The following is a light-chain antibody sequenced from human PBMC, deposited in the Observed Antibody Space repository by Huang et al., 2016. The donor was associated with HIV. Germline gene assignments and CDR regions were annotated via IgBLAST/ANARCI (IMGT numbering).Light chain of an antibody. J-gene: IGKJ2*01. Sequence: DIVMTQSPDSLAVSLGERATINCKSSQNILYTSNSKTHLAWYQQKLGQPTKLVISWASTRETGVPDRFIGSGSGTDFTLTISSLQAEDVAVYYCQQYFSIPYTFGQGTKLEI. CDR2: WAS. V-gene: IGKV4-1*01. CDR1: QNILYTSNSKTH. CDR3: QQYFSIPYT.